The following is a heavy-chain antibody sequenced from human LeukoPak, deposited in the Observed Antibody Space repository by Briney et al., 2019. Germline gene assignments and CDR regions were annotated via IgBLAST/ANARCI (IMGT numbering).Heavy chain of an antibody. CDR1: GYSFTNYW. CDR3: AVTYYYDSSGHYPYYFDY. V-gene: IGHV5-51*01. Sequence: GESLKISCKGSGYSFTNYWIGWVRQMPGKGLEWMGIIYPGDSNTRYSPSFQGQVTISADKSISTAYLQRSSLKASDTAMYYCAVTYYYDSSGHYPYYFDYWGQGTLVTVSS. CDR2: IYPGDSNT. D-gene: IGHD3-22*01. J-gene: IGHJ4*02.